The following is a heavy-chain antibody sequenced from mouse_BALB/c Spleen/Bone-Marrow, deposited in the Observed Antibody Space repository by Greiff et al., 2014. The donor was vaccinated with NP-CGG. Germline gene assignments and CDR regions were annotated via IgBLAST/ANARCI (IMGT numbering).Heavy chain of an antibody. CDR3: ARDDYYAMDY. J-gene: IGHJ4*01. V-gene: IGHV7-3*02. Sequence: VLLKESGGGLVQPGGSLRLSCATSGFTFTDYYMSWVRQPPGKALEWLGFIRNKANGYTTEYSASVKGRFTISRDNSQSILYLQMNTLRAEDSATYYCARDDYYAMDYWGQGTSVTVSS. CDR2: IRNKANGYTT. CDR1: GFTFTDYY.